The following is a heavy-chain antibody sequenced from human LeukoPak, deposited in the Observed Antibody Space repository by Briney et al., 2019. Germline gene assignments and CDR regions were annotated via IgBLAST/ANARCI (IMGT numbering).Heavy chain of an antibody. J-gene: IGHJ4*02. V-gene: IGHV4-34*01. CDR2: INHSGST. CDR3: ARGKRGYSSSWYDY. D-gene: IGHD6-13*01. CDR1: GGSFSGYY. Sequence: PSETLSLTCAVYGGSFSGYYWSWIRHPPGKGLELIGEINHSGSTNYNPSLKSRVTISVDTFKNQFSLKLSSVTAADTAVYYCARGKRGYSSSWYDYWGQGTLVTVSS.